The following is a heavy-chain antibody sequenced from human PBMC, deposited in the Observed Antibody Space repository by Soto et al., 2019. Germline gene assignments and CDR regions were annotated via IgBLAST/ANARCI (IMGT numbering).Heavy chain of an antibody. CDR2: ISSSSSYI. Sequence: EVQLVESGGGLVKPGGSLRLSCAASGFTFSSYSMNWVRQAPGKGLEWVSSISSSSSYIYYADSVKGRFTISRDNAKNSLDLQMNSLRAEDTAVYYCARVESCSSTSCYGFDYYYYMDVWGKGTTVTVSS. CDR3: ARVESCSSTSCYGFDYYYYMDV. CDR1: GFTFSSYS. V-gene: IGHV3-21*01. J-gene: IGHJ6*03. D-gene: IGHD2-2*01.